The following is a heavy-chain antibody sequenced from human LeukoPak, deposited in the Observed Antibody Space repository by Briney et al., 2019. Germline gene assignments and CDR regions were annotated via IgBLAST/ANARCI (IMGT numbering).Heavy chain of an antibody. J-gene: IGHJ4*02. CDR2: MNSDGSSI. V-gene: IGHV3-74*01. CDR1: GFTLSPYR. CDR3: ARGESSSWYD. D-gene: IGHD6-13*01. Sequence: PGGSLRLSCAVSGFTLSPYRMHWVRQGPGKGLVWVSGMNSDGSSIVYADSVKGRFTISRDNAKNTLYLQMNSLRAEDTAVYYCARGESSSWYDWGQGTLVTVSS.